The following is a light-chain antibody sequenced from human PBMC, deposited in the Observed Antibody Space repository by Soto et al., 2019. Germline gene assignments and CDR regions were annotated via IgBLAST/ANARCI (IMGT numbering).Light chain of an antibody. CDR2: GAS. CDR1: QSVSSY. CDR3: QQRSNWPPIT. V-gene: IGKV3-11*01. J-gene: IGKJ5*01. Sequence: EIVMTQSPATLSVSPGERATLSCRASQSVSSYLGWYQQKPGQAPRLLIYGASNRAAGIPARFSGSGSGTDFTLTINSLEPEDFAVYYCQQRSNWPPITFGQGTRLEIK.